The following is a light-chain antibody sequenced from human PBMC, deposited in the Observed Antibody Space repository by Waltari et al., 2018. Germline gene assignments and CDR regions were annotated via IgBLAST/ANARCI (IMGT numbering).Light chain of an antibody. Sequence: NFMLTQPHSVSESPGTTVVISCTRSSGRITSHSVQWYRQRPGSPPTTVVYEDNQRPSGIPDRFSASVDRSSNSASLTISGLQPEDEADYYCQSYDTTNVVFGGGTKLTVL. CDR2: EDN. V-gene: IGLV6-57*01. CDR1: SGRITSHS. CDR3: QSYDTTNVV. J-gene: IGLJ3*02.